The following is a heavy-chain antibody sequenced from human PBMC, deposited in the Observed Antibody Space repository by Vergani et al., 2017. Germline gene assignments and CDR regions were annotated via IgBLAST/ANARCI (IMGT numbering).Heavy chain of an antibody. CDR1: GFTFSTYG. CDR3: AQVGYFWSAYLSSSNWFDP. CDR2: IWYDGSKK. D-gene: IGHD3-3*01. J-gene: IGHJ5*02. V-gene: IGHV3-33*06. Sequence: QVQLVESGGGVVQPGRSLRLSCAASGFTFSTYGMHWVRQAPGTGLEWVAVIWYDGSKKYYGDSMKCRFTISRDYSKNTLYLQMNSLRAEDTAVYYCAQVGYFWSAYLSSSNWFDPWGQGTLVTVSS.